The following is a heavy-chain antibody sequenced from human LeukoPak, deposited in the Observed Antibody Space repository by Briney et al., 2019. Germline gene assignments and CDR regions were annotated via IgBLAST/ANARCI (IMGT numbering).Heavy chain of an antibody. CDR2: INPNSGGT. CDR3: ARDSSGYDYGRGWFDP. Sequence: ASVKVSCKASGYTFTGYYMHWVRQAPGQGLEWMGWINPNSGGTNYAQKFQGRVTMTRDTSISTAYMEPSRLRSDDTAVHYCARDSSGYDYGRGWFDPWGQGTLVTVSS. CDR1: GYTFTGYY. J-gene: IGHJ5*02. V-gene: IGHV1-2*02. D-gene: IGHD5-12*01.